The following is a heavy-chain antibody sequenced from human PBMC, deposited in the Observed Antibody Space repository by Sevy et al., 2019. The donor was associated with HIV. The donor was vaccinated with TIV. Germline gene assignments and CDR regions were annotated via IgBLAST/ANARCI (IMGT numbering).Heavy chain of an antibody. Sequence: ASVKVSCKASGYTFTSYGISWVRQAPGQGLEWMGWISAYNGNTNYAQKLQGRVTMTTDTSTSTAYMGRRSLRSDDTAVNYCARDNGWIVVVPAAYYYYYYGMDVWGQGTTVTVSS. CDR2: ISAYNGNT. CDR1: GYTFTSYG. V-gene: IGHV1-18*01. CDR3: ARDNGWIVVVPAAYYYYYYGMDV. D-gene: IGHD2-2*01. J-gene: IGHJ6*02.